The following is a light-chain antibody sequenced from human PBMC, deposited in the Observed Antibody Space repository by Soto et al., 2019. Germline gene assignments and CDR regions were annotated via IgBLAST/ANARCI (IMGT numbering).Light chain of an antibody. V-gene: IGLV1-47*01. CDR3: AAWDDSLSGKV. J-gene: IGLJ1*01. CDR1: SSNIGSNY. CDR2: RNN. Sequence: QSVLAQPPSASGTPGQSVTISCSGSSSNIGSNYVYWYQQLPGTAPKLLIYRNNQRPSGVPDRFSGSKSGTSASLAISGLRYEDEADYYCAAWDDSLSGKVFGNGRKVTV.